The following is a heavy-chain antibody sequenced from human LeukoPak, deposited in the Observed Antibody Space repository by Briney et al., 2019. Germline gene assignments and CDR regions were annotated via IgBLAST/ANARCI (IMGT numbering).Heavy chain of an antibody. Sequence: GGSLRLSCAASGFTFSSYAMSWVRQAPGKGLEWVSVISGSGGSTSYADSVEGRFTVSRDNSKNTLDLQMNSLRAEDTAVYYCARGYYDTSGYYPFDYWGQGTLVTVSS. CDR3: ARGYYDTSGYYPFDY. CDR2: ISGSGGST. D-gene: IGHD3-22*01. J-gene: IGHJ4*02. CDR1: GFTFSSYA. V-gene: IGHV3-23*01.